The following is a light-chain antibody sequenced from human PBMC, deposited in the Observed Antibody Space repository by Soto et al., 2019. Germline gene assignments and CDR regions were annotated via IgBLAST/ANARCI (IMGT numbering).Light chain of an antibody. CDR3: SSSAGNMNLI. V-gene: IGLV2-8*01. CDR2: EVS. CDR1: SSDVGGHNH. J-gene: IGLJ2*01. Sequence: QSVLTQPPSASGSPGQSVTISCTGSSSDVGGHNHVSWYQQHPGKAPKRMIYEVSKRPSGVPDRFSGSKSVNTASLTVSGLQAEDEADYYCSSSAGNMNLIFGGGTKLTVL.